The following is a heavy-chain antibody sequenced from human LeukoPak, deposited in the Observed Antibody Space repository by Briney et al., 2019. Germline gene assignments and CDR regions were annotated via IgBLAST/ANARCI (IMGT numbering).Heavy chain of an antibody. CDR3: ARVPDWTYVPDY. V-gene: IGHV4-61*02. Sequence: QTSETLSLTCTVSGGSISSDRFCWTWVRQPAGKGLEWIGRIKSSNTNYNPSLKSRVSISLDTSTNQFSLKLSSLTAADTAVYYCARVPDWTYVPDYWGQGALVTVSS. CDR1: GGSISSDRFC. CDR2: IKSSNT. D-gene: IGHD3-16*01. J-gene: IGHJ4*02.